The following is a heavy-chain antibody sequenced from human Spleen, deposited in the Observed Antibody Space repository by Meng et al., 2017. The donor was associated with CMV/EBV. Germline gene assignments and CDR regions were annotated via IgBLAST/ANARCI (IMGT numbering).Heavy chain of an antibody. CDR3: ARTGGTYSSSTYYFYYGGMDV. D-gene: IGHD3-22*01. CDR2: IRSSSSYI. CDR1: GFTFSSYG. Sequence: GESLKISCAASGFTFSSYGMNWVRQAPGKGLEWIASIRSSSSYIYYADSVKGRFTISRDNAESSLILQMNSLRAEDTAVYYCARTGGTYSSSTYYFYYGGMDVWGLGATVTVSS. J-gene: IGHJ6*02. V-gene: IGHV3-21*01.